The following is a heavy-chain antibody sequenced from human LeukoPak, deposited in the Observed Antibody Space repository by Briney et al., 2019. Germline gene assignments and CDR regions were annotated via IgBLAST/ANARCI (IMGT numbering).Heavy chain of an antibody. Sequence: VSVKVSCKVSGYTLTELSMHWVRQAPGKGLEWMGGFDPEDGETIYAQKFQGRVTMTEDTSTDTAYMELSSLRSEDTAVYYCATASNKWELLHAFDIWGQGTMVTVSS. V-gene: IGHV1-24*01. D-gene: IGHD1-26*01. J-gene: IGHJ3*02. CDR1: GYTLTELS. CDR3: ATASNKWELLHAFDI. CDR2: FDPEDGET.